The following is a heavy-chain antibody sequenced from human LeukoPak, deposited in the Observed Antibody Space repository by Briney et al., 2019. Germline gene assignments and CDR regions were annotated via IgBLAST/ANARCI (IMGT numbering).Heavy chain of an antibody. CDR1: GYTFTGYY. CDR2: INPNSGGT. CDR3: ARNGYGSGGFSDY. V-gene: IGHV1-2*02. Sequence: ASVKVSCKASGYTFTGYYMHWVRQAPGQGLEWMGWINPNSGGTNYAQKFQGRVTMTRDTSISTAYMELSRLRSDDTAVYYCARNGYGSGGFSDYWGQGTLVTVSS. J-gene: IGHJ4*02. D-gene: IGHD3-10*01.